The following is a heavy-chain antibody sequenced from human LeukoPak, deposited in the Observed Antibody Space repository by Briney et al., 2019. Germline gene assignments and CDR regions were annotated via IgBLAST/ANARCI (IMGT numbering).Heavy chain of an antibody. CDR2: ISAYNGNT. Sequence: EASVKVSCKASGYNFTSYGISWVRQAPGQGLEWMGWISAYNGNTNYAQKLQGRVTMTTDTSTSTAYMELRSLRSDDAAVYCCARDSGRIAAAGSRDYWGQGTLVTVSS. CDR3: ARDSGRIAAAGSRDY. CDR1: GYNFTSYG. V-gene: IGHV1-18*01. D-gene: IGHD6-13*01. J-gene: IGHJ4*02.